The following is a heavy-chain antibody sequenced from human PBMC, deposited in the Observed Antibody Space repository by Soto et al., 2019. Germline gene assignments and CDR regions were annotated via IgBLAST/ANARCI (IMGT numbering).Heavy chain of an antibody. CDR2: ISAYNGNT. J-gene: IGHJ5*02. Sequence: QVQLVQSGAEVKKPGASVKVSCKASGYTFTSYGISWVRQAPGQGLEWMGWISAYNGNTNYAQKLQGRVTMTTDTSTSTAYMELRSLRSDDTAVYYCARDADSYAPDPGAGWFAPWGQGTLVTVSS. V-gene: IGHV1-18*01. CDR1: GYTFTSYG. D-gene: IGHD5-18*01. CDR3: ARDADSYAPDPGAGWFAP.